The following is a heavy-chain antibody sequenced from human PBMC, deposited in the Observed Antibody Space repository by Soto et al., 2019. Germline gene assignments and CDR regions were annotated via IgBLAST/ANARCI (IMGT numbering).Heavy chain of an antibody. CDR3: ARGYSSSWYEYYYYYGMDV. Sequence: PGGSLRLSCAASGFTFSSYGMHWVRQAPGKGLEWVAVIWYDGSNKYYADSVKGRFTISRDNSKNTLYLQMNSLRAEDTAVYYCARGYSSSWYEYYYYYGMDVWGQGTTVTVSS. D-gene: IGHD6-13*01. J-gene: IGHJ6*02. CDR1: GFTFSSYG. CDR2: IWYDGSNK. V-gene: IGHV3-33*01.